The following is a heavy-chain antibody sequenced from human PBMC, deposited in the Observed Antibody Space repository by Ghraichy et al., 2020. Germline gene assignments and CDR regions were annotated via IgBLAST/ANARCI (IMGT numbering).Heavy chain of an antibody. J-gene: IGHJ3*02. V-gene: IGHV4-4*07. CDR1: GGSISSYY. D-gene: IGHD6-19*01. Sequence: SETLSLTCTVSGGSISSYYWSWIRQPAGKGLEWIGRIYTSGSTNYNPSLKSRVTMSVDTSKNQFSLKLSSVTAADTAVYYCAREIRGSGWYAFDIWGQGTMVTVSA. CDR3: AREIRGSGWYAFDI. CDR2: IYTSGST.